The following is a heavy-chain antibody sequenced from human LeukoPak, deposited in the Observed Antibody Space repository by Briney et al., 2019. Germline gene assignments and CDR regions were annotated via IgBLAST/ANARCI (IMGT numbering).Heavy chain of an antibody. D-gene: IGHD3-22*01. Sequence: GGSLRLSCATSGFTFSGYGMHWFRQAPGKGLEWVTVIWSDGSNKYYADSVKGRFTISRDNSKNTLYLQMNSLRAEDTAVYYCARGYYAGRGHHFEYWGQGTLVTVSS. CDR2: IWSDGSNK. CDR3: ARGYYAGRGHHFEY. V-gene: IGHV3-33*01. CDR1: GFTFSGYG. J-gene: IGHJ4*02.